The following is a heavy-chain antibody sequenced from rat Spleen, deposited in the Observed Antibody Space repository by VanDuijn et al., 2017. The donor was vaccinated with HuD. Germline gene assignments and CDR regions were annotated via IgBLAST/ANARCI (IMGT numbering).Heavy chain of an antibody. J-gene: IGHJ2*01. D-gene: IGHD4-3*01. CDR2: INTGGGIT. CDR3: TTGVY. V-gene: IGHV5-27*01. Sequence: EVQLVESDGGLVQPGRSLKLSCAASGFTFSNHYMAWVRQTPTKGLEWVASINTGGGITYYRDSVRGRFTSSRDNAKSTLYLQMDSLRSEDTATYYCTTGVYWGQGVVVTVSS. CDR1: GFTFSNHY.